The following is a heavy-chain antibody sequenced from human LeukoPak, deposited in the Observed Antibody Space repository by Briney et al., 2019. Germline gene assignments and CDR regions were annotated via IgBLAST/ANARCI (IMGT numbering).Heavy chain of an antibody. J-gene: IGHJ5*02. CDR3: AREVGYSSSYYGRFDP. V-gene: IGHV1-2*06. Sequence: ASVKVSCKASGYTFTGYYMHWVRQAPGQGLEWMGRVNPNNGVPDYAQKFQGRVTMTRDTAISTFYMELSSLRSDDTAVYFCAREVGYSSSYYGRFDPWGQGTLVIVSS. CDR1: GYTFTGYY. CDR2: VNPNNGVP. D-gene: IGHD2-2*01.